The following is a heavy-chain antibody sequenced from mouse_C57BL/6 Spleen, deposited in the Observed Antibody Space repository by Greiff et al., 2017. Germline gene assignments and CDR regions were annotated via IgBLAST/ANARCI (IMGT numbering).Heavy chain of an antibody. V-gene: IGHV1-9*01. CDR3: ARTYDGYSGFAY. D-gene: IGHD2-3*01. Sequence: QVQLQQSGAELMKPGASVKLSCKATGYTFTGYWIEWVKQRPGHGLEWIGEILPGSGSTNCNEKFKGKATFTADTSSNTAYMQLSSLATEDSTIYYCARTYDGYSGFAYWGQGTLVTVSA. CDR1: GYTFTGYW. J-gene: IGHJ3*01. CDR2: ILPGSGST.